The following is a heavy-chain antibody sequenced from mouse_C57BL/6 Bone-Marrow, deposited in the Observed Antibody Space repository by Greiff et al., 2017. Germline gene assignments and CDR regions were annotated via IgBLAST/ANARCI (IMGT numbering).Heavy chain of an antibody. CDR1: GYTFTDYE. CDR2: IDPETGGT. CDR3: ARPGYYVGWYFDV. V-gene: IGHV1-15*01. J-gene: IGHJ1*03. Sequence: QVQLQQSGAELVRPGASVTLSCKASGYTFTDYEMHWVKQTPVHGLEWIGAIDPETGGTAYNQKFKGKAILTADKSSSTAYMELRSLTSEDSAVYFCARPGYYVGWYFDVWGTGTTVTVSS. D-gene: IGHD2-3*01.